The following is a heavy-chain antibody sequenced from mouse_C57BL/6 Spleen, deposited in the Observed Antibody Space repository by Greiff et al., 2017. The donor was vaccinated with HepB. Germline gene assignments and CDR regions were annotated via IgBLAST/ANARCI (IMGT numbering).Heavy chain of an antibody. V-gene: IGHV1-85*01. CDR1: GYTFTSYD. CDR2: IYPRDGST. J-gene: IGHJ4*01. Sequence: VQWVESGPELVKPGASVKLSCKASGYTFTSYDINWVKQRPGQGLEWIGWIYPRDGSTKYNEKFKGKATLTVDTSSSTAYMELHSLTSEDSAVYFCAIYDYADYYAMDYWGQGTSVTVSS. CDR3: AIYDYADYYAMDY. D-gene: IGHD2-4*01.